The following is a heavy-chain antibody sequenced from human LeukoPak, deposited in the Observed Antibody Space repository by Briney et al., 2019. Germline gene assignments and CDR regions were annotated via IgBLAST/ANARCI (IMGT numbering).Heavy chain of an antibody. CDR3: AAYDSSGYYYFDY. CDR2: IYASGST. J-gene: IGHJ4*02. D-gene: IGHD3-22*01. V-gene: IGHV4-4*07. Sequence: SETLSLTCTVSGGSISSYYWSWIRQPAGKGLEWIGRIYASGSTNYNPSLKSRVTLSVDTSKNQFSLKLSSVTAADTAVYYCAAYDSSGYYYFDYWGQGTLVTVPS. CDR1: GGSISSYY.